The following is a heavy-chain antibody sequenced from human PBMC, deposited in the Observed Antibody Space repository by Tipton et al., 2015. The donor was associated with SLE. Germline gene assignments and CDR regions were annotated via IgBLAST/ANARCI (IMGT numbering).Heavy chain of an antibody. Sequence: TLSLTCTVSGASTNTKYWTWIRQSPGKGLEWIGRIYTSGSTNYNPSLKSRVTISVDNSKNQFSLNLNSVTAADTAVYYCARVETTVSHPDYWGQGTLVTVSS. V-gene: IGHV4-4*07. CDR1: GASTNTKY. J-gene: IGHJ4*02. CDR3: ARVETTVSHPDY. D-gene: IGHD4-17*01. CDR2: IYTSGST.